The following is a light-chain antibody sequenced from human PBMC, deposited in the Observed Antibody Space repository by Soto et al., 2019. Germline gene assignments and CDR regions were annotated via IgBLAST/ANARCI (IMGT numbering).Light chain of an antibody. Sequence: DLVMIPTPLSLSVTPGQPASISCKSSQSLLHSNGRTYLYGFLQKAGQPPQVLIYEVSNRFSGVPDRFSGSGSGTDFRLRISRVEAADVGVYYCMHSIQLPFTFGPGTKVDIK. J-gene: IGKJ3*01. V-gene: IGKV2D-29*01. CDR1: QSLLHSNGRTY. CDR2: EVS. CDR3: MHSIQLPFT.